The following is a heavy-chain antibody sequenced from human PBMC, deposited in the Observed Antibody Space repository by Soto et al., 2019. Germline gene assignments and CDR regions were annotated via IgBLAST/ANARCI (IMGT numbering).Heavy chain of an antibody. V-gene: IGHV6-1*01. CDR3: ARDAALGLTGPFDY. CDR2: TYFRSRFYN. D-gene: IGHD6-25*01. Sequence: SQTLSLTCAISGDSVSSSSAAWNWIRQSPSRGLEWLGRTYFRSRFYNDYAESVKSRITINPDTSKNQFSLQLNSVTPDDTAVYYCARDAALGLTGPFDYWGQGTLVTV. J-gene: IGHJ4*02. CDR1: GDSVSSSSAA.